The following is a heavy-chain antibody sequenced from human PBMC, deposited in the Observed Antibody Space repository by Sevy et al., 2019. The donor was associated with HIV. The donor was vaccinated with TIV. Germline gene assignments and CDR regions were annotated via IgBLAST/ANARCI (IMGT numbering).Heavy chain of an antibody. V-gene: IGHV3-23*01. CDR3: AKDPDYGDLYYFDY. CDR1: GFTFSSYA. CDR2: ISGSGSST. D-gene: IGHD4-17*01. Sequence: GGSLRLSCAASGFTFSSYAMSWVRQAPGKGLEWVSAISGSGSSTYYADSVKGRFTISRDNSKNTLYLQMNSLRAEDTAVYYCAKDPDYGDLYYFDYWGQGTLVTVSS. J-gene: IGHJ4*02.